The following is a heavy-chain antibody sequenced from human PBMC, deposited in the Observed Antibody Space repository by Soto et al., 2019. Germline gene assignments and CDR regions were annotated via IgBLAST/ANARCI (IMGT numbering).Heavy chain of an antibody. CDR1: GFTFSTYA. J-gene: IGHJ4*02. CDR3: AKGSKFTIFSPNDY. Sequence: EVQLLESGGGLVQPGGSLRLSCAASGFTFSTYAMTWVRQAPGKGLEWVSALSGNSGTTYSADSVKGRFTISRDNSRNTLYLQMSSLRAEDTALYYCAKGSKFTIFSPNDYWGQETLVTVPS. CDR2: LSGNSGTT. V-gene: IGHV3-23*01. D-gene: IGHD3-3*01.